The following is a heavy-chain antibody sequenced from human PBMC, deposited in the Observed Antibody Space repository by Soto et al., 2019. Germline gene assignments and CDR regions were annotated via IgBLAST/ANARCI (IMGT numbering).Heavy chain of an antibody. Sequence: GASGKVSCKASGYTFTSYGISWVRQAPGQGLEWMGWISAYNGNTNYAQKLQGRVTMTTDTSTSTAYMELRSLRSDDTAVYYCAREVGWSSSSFYYYYYGMDVWGQGTTVTVSS. V-gene: IGHV1-18*01. D-gene: IGHD6-6*01. CDR1: GYTFTSYG. CDR2: ISAYNGNT. CDR3: AREVGWSSSSFYYYYYGMDV. J-gene: IGHJ6*02.